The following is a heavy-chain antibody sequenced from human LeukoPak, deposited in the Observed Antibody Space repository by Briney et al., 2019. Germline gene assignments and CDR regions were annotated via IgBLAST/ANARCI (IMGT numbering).Heavy chain of an antibody. CDR1: GYTLTELS. CDR3: ATGDGDYYFDY. CDR2: FDPEDGET. Sequence: GASVKVSCTVSGYTLTELSMHWVRQTPGKGLEWMGGFDPEDGETIYAQKFQGRVTMTEDTSTDTAYMELSSLRSDDTAVYYCATGDGDYYFDYRGQGTLVTVSS. J-gene: IGHJ4*02. V-gene: IGHV1-24*01. D-gene: IGHD2-21*01.